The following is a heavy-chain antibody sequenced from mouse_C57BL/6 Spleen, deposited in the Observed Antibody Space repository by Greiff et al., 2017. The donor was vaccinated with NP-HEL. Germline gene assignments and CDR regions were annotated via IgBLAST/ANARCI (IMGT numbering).Heavy chain of an antibody. CDR3: TRDKRNDYDVGFAY. CDR1: GFTFSSYA. Sequence: EVKLMESGEGLVKPGGSLKLSCAASGFTFSSYAMSWVRQTPEKRLEWVAYISSGGDYIYYADTVKGRFTISRDNARNTLYLQMSSLKSEDTAMYYCTRDKRNDYDVGFAYWGQGTLVTVSA. CDR2: ISSGGDYI. D-gene: IGHD2-4*01. V-gene: IGHV5-9-1*02. J-gene: IGHJ3*01.